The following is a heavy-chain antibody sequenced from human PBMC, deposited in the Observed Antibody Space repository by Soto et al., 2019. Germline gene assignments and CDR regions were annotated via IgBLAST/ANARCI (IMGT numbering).Heavy chain of an antibody. CDR2: INPSRGST. CDR3: ARGVEVKAVAGKGSWYFDL. V-gene: IGHV1-46*03. J-gene: IGHJ2*01. Sequence: QVQLVQSGAEVKMPGASVKVSCKASGYTFTSYYTHWVRQAPGQGLEWMGIINPSRGSTSYAQKFQGRVTMTRDTSTSTVYMELSSLRSEDTAVYYCARGVEVKAVAGKGSWYFDLWGRGTLVTVSS. D-gene: IGHD6-19*01. CDR1: GYTFTSYY.